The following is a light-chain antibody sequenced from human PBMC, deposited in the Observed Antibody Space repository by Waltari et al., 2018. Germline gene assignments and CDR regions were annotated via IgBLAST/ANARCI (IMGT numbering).Light chain of an antibody. Sequence: DIVMTQTPLSLSVTPGEPASISCRSSQSLLHDIGNTYFHWYLQSPGQSPRLLIYRVTYRESGVPDRFSGSGSGTDFTLKISRVEPEDVGVYYCMQNTKDPWTFGQGTKVEIK. CDR1: QSLLHDIGNTY. V-gene: IGKV2-40*01. CDR3: MQNTKDPWT. CDR2: RVT. J-gene: IGKJ1*01.